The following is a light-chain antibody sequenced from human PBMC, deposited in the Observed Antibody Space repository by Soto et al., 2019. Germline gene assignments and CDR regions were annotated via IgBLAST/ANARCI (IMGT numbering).Light chain of an antibody. CDR1: QSVLYSSNNKNY. CDR3: QQYYTTPRT. Sequence: DIVMTQSPDSLTVSLGERATINCKSSQSVLYSSNNKNYLAWYQQKPGQPPKLLIYWASTRESVVPDRFSGSGSVTDFTLTISSLQAEDVAVYYCQQYYTTPRTFCQGTKVEIK. CDR2: WAS. V-gene: IGKV4-1*01. J-gene: IGKJ1*01.